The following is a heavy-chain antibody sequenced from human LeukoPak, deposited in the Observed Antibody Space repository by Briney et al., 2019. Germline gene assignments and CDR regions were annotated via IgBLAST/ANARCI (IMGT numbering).Heavy chain of an antibody. CDR3: ARGVNYGSGSSPRFDY. V-gene: IGHV4-31*03. Sequence: PSETLSLTCTVSGGSISSGGYYWSWIRQHPGKGLEWIGYIFYSGSTYYNPSLKSRVTISIDTTKNQFSLKLSSVNAADTAEYYCARGVNYGSGSSPRFDYWGQGTLVTVSS. D-gene: IGHD3-10*01. J-gene: IGHJ4*02. CDR1: GGSISSGGYY. CDR2: IFYSGST.